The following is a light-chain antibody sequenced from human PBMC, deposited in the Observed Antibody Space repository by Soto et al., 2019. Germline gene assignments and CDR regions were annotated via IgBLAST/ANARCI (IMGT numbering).Light chain of an antibody. CDR1: QSISSW. Sequence: DIQMTQSPSTLSASVGDRVTITCLASQSISSWLAWYQQKPGKAPSLLIYDASSLGSGVPSRFSGSGSGTEFTLTINSLQPDDFATYYCQQHNSNPITFGQGTRLEIK. CDR2: DAS. CDR3: QQHNSNPIT. V-gene: IGKV1-5*01. J-gene: IGKJ5*01.